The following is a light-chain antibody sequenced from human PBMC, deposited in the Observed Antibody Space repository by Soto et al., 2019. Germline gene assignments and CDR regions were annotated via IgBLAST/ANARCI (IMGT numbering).Light chain of an antibody. Sequence: EIVMTQSPATLSVSPGERATLSCRASQSVSSNLAWYQQKPGQAPRLLIYGASTRATGIPARFSGSGSGTEFTLTISSLQSEDFAVYYCQQYNNLPPWMFGQGTKVEIK. CDR1: QSVSSN. V-gene: IGKV3-15*01. J-gene: IGKJ1*01. CDR2: GAS. CDR3: QQYNNLPPWM.